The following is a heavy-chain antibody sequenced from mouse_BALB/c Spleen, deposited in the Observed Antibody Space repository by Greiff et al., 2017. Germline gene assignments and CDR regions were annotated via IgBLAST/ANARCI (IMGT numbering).Heavy chain of an antibody. Sequence: EVQLQESGPGLVKPSQSLSLTCTVTGYSITSDYAWNWIRQFPGNKLEWMGYISYSGSTSYNPSLKSRISITRDTSKNQFFLQLNSVTTEDTATYYCARSDYDENWFAYWGQGTLVTVSA. D-gene: IGHD2-4*01. V-gene: IGHV3-2*02. CDR1: GYSITSDYA. CDR3: ARSDYDENWFAY. CDR2: ISYSGST. J-gene: IGHJ3*01.